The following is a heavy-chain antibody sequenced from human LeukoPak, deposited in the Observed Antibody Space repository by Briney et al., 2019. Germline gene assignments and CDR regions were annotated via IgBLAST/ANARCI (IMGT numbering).Heavy chain of an antibody. CDR3: VQDRLAGHLDY. CDR2: ISGSGGRT. D-gene: IGHD6-19*01. Sequence: GGSLRLSCAASGCTFSSYAMSWVRQAPGKGLEWVSAISGSGGRTHYAASVKCRFTVSRDNSKNTLYLQMNSLRAEDTAVYYCVQDRLAGHLDYWGQGTLVTVSS. CDR1: GCTFSSYA. J-gene: IGHJ4*02. V-gene: IGHV3-23*01.